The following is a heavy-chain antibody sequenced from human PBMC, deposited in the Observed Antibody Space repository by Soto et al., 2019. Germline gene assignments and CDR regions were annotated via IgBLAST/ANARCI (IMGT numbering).Heavy chain of an antibody. J-gene: IGHJ4*02. V-gene: IGHV4-31*03. CDR1: GGSISSGGYY. CDR2: IYYSGST. Sequence: SETLSLTCTVSGGSISSGGYYWSWIRQHPGKGLEWIGYIYYSGSTYYNPSLKSRVTISVDTSKNQFSLKLSSVTAADTAVYYCAKDRGSGSSPRFDYWGQGTLVTVSS. D-gene: IGHD6-6*01. CDR3: AKDRGSGSSPRFDY.